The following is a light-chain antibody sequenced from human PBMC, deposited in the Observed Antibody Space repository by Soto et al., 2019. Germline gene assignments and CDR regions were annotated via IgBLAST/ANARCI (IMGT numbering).Light chain of an antibody. CDR3: QHYDNTPPSVT. Sequence: EIVLTQSPGTLSLSPGERATLSCRASQSVSSSYLAWYQQKPGQAPRRLIYDASSRATGIPDRFSGSGSGTDFILTISRLEPEDFAVYYCQHYDNTPPSVTFGPGTKVDIK. V-gene: IGKV3-20*01. CDR2: DAS. J-gene: IGKJ3*01. CDR1: QSVSSSY.